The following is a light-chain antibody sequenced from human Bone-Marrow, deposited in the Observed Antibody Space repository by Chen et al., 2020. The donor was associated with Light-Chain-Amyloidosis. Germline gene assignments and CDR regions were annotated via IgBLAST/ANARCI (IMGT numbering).Light chain of an antibody. V-gene: IGLV2-14*01. Sequence: QSALTQPASVSGSPVQSITISCTGTSSDVGGDNHVSWYQQHPDKAPTLMIYEVTNRPSWVPDRFSGSKSDNTAYLTISGLQTEDEADYFCSSYTITNTRGFGSGTRVTVL. CDR2: EVT. J-gene: IGLJ1*01. CDR1: SSDVGGDNH. CDR3: SSYTITNTRG.